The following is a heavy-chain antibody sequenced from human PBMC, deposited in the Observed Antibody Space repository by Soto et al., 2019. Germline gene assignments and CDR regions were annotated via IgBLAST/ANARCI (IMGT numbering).Heavy chain of an antibody. Sequence: KPSETLSLTCAVYGGSFSGYYWSWIRQPPGKGLEWIGEINHSGSTNYNPSLKSRVTISVDTSKNQFSLKLSSVTAADTAVYYCARGRSVYYDFWSGPMGGAFDIRGQGTMVTVSS. D-gene: IGHD3-3*01. CDR2: INHSGST. J-gene: IGHJ3*02. CDR3: ARGRSVYYDFWSGPMGGAFDI. CDR1: GGSFSGYY. V-gene: IGHV4-34*01.